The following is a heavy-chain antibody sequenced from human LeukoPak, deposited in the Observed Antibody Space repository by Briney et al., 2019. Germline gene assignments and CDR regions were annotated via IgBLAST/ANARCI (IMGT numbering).Heavy chain of an antibody. CDR1: GFTLSSYG. CDR3: AKHSGSFFIYYIDS. Sequence: GGSLRLSCVASGFTLSSYGMSWVRQAPGKGLEWVSTISGSAYNSYYGDSVKGRFTISRDNSANTLYLEMNSLRAEDTALYYCAKHSGSFFIYYIDSWGQGTLVTVSS. V-gene: IGHV3-23*01. J-gene: IGHJ4*02. CDR2: ISGSAYNS. D-gene: IGHD1-26*01.